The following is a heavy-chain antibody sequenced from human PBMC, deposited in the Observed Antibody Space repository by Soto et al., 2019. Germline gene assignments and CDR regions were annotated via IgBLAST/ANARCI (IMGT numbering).Heavy chain of an antibody. Sequence: GGSLRLSCAASGFTFSSYAMNWVRQALGKGLEWVSAISGSGGSTYYADSVKGRFTISRDSSKSTLYLQMNSLRAEDTAVYYCAKGNSWSPALVLDIWGQGTMVTVS. CDR2: ISGSGGST. CDR1: GFTFSSYA. D-gene: IGHD1-7*01. V-gene: IGHV3-23*01. J-gene: IGHJ3*02. CDR3: AKGNSWSPALVLDI.